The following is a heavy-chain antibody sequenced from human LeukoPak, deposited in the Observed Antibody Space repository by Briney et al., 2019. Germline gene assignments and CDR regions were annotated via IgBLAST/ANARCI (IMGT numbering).Heavy chain of an antibody. CDR2: IYYSGST. Sequence: SETLSLTCTVSGGSISSGDYYWSWIRQPPGKGLEWIGYIYYSGSTYYNPSLKSRVTISVDTSKNQFSLKLSSVTAADTAVYYCARESLNSGYAHEAFDIWGQGTMVTVSS. D-gene: IGHD5-12*01. J-gene: IGHJ3*02. V-gene: IGHV4-30-4*01. CDR1: GGSISSGDYY. CDR3: ARESLNSGYAHEAFDI.